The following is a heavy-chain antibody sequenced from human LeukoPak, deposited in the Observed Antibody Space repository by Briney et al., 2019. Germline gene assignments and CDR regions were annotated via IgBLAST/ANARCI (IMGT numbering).Heavy chain of an antibody. J-gene: IGHJ4*02. D-gene: IGHD2-21*02. Sequence: PSETLSLTCTVSGGSISSFYWSWIRQPPGKGLEWIGYVYYRGSTNYNPSLKSRVTISVDTSKKQFSLKLSSVTAADTAVYYCARERAYCGADCYRYFDYWGQGTLVTVSS. CDR1: GGSISSFY. CDR2: VYYRGST. CDR3: ARERAYCGADCYRYFDY. V-gene: IGHV4-59*01.